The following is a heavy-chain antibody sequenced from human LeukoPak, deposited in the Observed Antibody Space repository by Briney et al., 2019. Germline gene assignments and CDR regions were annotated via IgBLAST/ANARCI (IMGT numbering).Heavy chain of an antibody. D-gene: IGHD1-1*01. Sequence: PSETLSLTCTVSGGSISSSSYYWGWIRQPPGKGLEWIGSIYYSGSTYYNPSLKSRVTISVDTSKNQFSLKLSSVTAADTAVYYCARERNGAIDAFEIWGQGTMVTVSS. J-gene: IGHJ3*02. V-gene: IGHV4-39*07. CDR1: GGSISSSSYY. CDR3: ARERNGAIDAFEI. CDR2: IYYSGST.